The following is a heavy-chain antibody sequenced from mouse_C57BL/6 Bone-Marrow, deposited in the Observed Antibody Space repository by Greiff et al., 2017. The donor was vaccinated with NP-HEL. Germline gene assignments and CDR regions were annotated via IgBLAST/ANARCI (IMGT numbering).Heavy chain of an antibody. CDR2: ISSGSSTI. J-gene: IGHJ2*01. CDR3: ARTYYDTSPIDY. V-gene: IGHV5-17*01. CDR1: GFTFSDYG. Sequence: DVKLVESGGGLVKPGGSLKLSCAASGFTFSDYGMHWVRQAPEKGLEWVAYISSGSSTIYYADTVKGRFTISRDNAKNTLFLQMTSLRSEDTAMYYCARTYYDTSPIDYWGQGTTLTVSS. D-gene: IGHD2-4*01.